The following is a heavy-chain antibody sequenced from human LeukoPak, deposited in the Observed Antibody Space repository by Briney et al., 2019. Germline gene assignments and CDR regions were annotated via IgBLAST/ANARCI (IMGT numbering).Heavy chain of an antibody. J-gene: IGHJ5*02. CDR3: ARQSTKSSGCEFDP. CDR2: IYYSGTT. V-gene: IGHV4-39*01. Sequence: TLARNSTFTGWSMSSGQYWGWVGPPTGKGLEWIGCIYYSGTTYYSPSLESRVTISVDTSKSQSSLKLSSVTAADTAVYYCARQSTKSSGCEFDPWGQGTLVTVSS. CDR1: GWSMSSGQY. D-gene: IGHD6-19*01.